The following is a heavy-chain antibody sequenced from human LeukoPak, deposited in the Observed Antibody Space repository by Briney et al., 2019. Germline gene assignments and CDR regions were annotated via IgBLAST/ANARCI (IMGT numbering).Heavy chain of an antibody. CDR1: GFTFSSYG. Sequence: GGSLRLXCAASGFTFSSYGMQWVRQAPGKGLEWVAFIRYDGSNKYYADSVKGRFTISRDNSKNTLYLQMNSLRAEDTAVYYCAKDPPCSSTSCYTGYFDYWGQGTLVTVSS. CDR3: AKDPPCSSTSCYTGYFDY. J-gene: IGHJ4*02. D-gene: IGHD2-2*02. CDR2: IRYDGSNK. V-gene: IGHV3-30*02.